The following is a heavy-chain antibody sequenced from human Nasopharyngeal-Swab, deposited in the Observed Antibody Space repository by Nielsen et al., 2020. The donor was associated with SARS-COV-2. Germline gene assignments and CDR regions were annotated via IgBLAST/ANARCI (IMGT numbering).Heavy chain of an antibody. CDR2: IYYSGIT. V-gene: IGHV4-59*01. CDR3: ARDQGRQFDH. D-gene: IGHD1-1*01. J-gene: IGHJ4*02. Sequence: PLECTVCGGSIDNSYWCWNRQPPGKGLEWIGYIYYSGITNYNPSLESRVTMSVDTSKNQFSLKLTSVTAADTAVYYCARDQGRQFDHWGQGTLVTVSS. CDR1: GGSIDNSY.